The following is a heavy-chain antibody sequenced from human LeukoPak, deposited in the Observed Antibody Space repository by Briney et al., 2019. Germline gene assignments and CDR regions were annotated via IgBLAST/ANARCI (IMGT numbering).Heavy chain of an antibody. J-gene: IGHJ4*02. CDR3: AKGVLASSPYVEYYFDY. Sequence: PGRSLRLSCAASGFTFDDYAMHWVRQAPGKGLEWVSGISWNSGSIGYADSVKGRFTISRDNAKNSLYLQMNSLRAEDTALYYCAKGVLASSPYVEYYFDYWGQGTLVTVFS. CDR2: ISWNSGSI. D-gene: IGHD3-16*01. V-gene: IGHV3-9*01. CDR1: GFTFDDYA.